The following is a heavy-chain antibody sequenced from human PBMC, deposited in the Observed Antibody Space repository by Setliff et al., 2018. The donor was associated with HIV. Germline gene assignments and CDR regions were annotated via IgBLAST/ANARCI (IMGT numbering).Heavy chain of an antibody. V-gene: IGHV4-4*07. D-gene: IGHD2-15*01. CDR1: GFSISSRYY. CDR3: ARMVVVPPIHNWFDP. J-gene: IGHJ5*02. CDR2: IYTSGST. Sequence: PSETLSLTCDVSGFSISSRYYWNWIRQPAGKGLEWIGRIYTSGSTNYNPSLKSRVTISIDTSKNQFSLKLSSVTAADTAVYYCARMVVVPPIHNWFDPWGQGTLVTVSS.